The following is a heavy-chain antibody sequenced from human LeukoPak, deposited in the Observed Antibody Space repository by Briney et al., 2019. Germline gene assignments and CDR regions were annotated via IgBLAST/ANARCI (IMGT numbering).Heavy chain of an antibody. CDR3: AKDLDNQWLVLDY. CDR1: GFTYRTYA. D-gene: IGHD6-19*01. V-gene: IGHV3-30-3*01. Sequence: GGSLRLSCAASGFTYRTYAMHWVRQAPGKGLEWVAFTSLDGTHTYYADSVKGRFTISRDNSKNTLYLQMNSLRAEDTAVYYCAKDLDNQWLVLDYWGQGTLVTVSS. CDR2: TSLDGTHT. J-gene: IGHJ4*02.